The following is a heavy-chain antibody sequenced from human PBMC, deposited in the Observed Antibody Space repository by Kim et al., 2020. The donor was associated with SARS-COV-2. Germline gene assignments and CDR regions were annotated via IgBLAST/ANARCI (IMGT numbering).Heavy chain of an antibody. CDR2: IYYSGST. D-gene: IGHD3-3*01. CDR1: GGSISSGGYY. V-gene: IGHV4-31*03. J-gene: IGHJ4*02. Sequence: SETLSLTCTVSGGSISSGGYYWSWIRQHPGKGLEWIGYIYYSGSTYYNPSLKSRVTISVDTSKNQFSLKLSSVTAADTAVYYCASINYDFWSGYSGYWGQGTLVTVSS. CDR3: ASINYDFWSGYSGY.